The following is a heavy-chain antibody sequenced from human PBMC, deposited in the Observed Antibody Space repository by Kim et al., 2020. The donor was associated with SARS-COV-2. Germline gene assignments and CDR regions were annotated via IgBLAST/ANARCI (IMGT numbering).Heavy chain of an antibody. Sequence: SETLSLTCTLSRTPFTSTRTRCLSRRTSPRTRLDSLGSSNYSGSTYYNPSLKSRVTISVDTSKNQFSLKLSSVTAADTAVYYCARHSLRFLEWANWFDPWGQGTPLTVSS. D-gene: IGHD3-3*01. J-gene: IGHJ5*02. CDR1: RTPFTSTRTR. V-gene: IGHV4-39*01. CDR2: SNYSGST. CDR3: ARHSLRFLEWANWFDP.